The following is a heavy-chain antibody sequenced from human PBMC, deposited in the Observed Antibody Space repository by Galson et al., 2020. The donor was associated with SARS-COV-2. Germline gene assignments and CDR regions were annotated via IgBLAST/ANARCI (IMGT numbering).Heavy chain of an antibody. Sequence: SQTLSLTCAVYGGSFSGYYWSWIRQPPGKGLEWIGEINHSGSTNYNPSLKSRVTISVDTSKNQFSLKLSSVTAADTAVYYCARGGLVGYSYGLRYFDYWGQGTLVTVSS. CDR1: GGSFSGYY. D-gene: IGHD5-18*01. V-gene: IGHV4-34*01. CDR2: INHSGST. J-gene: IGHJ4*02. CDR3: ARGGLVGYSYGLRYFDY.